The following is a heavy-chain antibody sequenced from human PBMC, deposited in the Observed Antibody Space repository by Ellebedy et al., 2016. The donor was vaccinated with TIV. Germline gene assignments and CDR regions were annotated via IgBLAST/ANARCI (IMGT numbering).Heavy chain of an antibody. J-gene: IGHJ6*02. Sequence: MPSETLSLTCTVSGGSISSYYWSWIRQPPGKGLEWIGYIYYSGSTNYNPSLKSRVTISVDTSKNQFSLKLSSVTAADTAVYYCARGQYYYFGMDVWGLGTTVTVSS. CDR2: IYYSGST. CDR1: GGSISSYY. CDR3: ARGQYYYFGMDV. V-gene: IGHV4-59*01.